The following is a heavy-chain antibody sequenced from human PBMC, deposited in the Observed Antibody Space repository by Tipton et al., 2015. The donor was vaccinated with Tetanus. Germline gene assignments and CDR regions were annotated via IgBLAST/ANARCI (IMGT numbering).Heavy chain of an antibody. CDR2: IYESGDT. J-gene: IGHJ4*02. Sequence: TLSLTCAVSGGSFSGFYWGWIRQPPGKGLEWIGSIYESGDTYYIPSLKSRVTISVDTSKNQFSLNLNSMAAADTGVYYCARHQSGYFTPFDYWGQGNLVTVSS. CDR1: GGSFSGFY. V-gene: IGHV4-34*01. D-gene: IGHD3-3*01. CDR3: ARHQSGYFTPFDY.